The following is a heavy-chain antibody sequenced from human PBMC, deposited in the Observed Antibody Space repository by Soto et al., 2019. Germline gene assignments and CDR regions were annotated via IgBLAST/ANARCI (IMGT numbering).Heavy chain of an antibody. CDR1: GGSISSYY. V-gene: IGHV4-59*01. Sequence: SEALSLTCTVSGGSISSYYWSWIRQPPGKGLEWIGYIYYSGSTNYNPSLKSRVTISVDTSKNQFSLKLSSVTAADTAVYYCARAGATMVRGYYYYYGMDVWGQGTTVTVSS. J-gene: IGHJ6*02. D-gene: IGHD3-10*01. CDR3: ARAGATMVRGYYYYYGMDV. CDR2: IYYSGST.